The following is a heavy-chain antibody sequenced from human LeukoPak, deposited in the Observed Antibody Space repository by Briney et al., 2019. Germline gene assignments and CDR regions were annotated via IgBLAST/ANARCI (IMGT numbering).Heavy chain of an antibody. D-gene: IGHD3-22*01. CDR1: GGTFSSYA. Sequence: SVKVSCKASGGTFSSYAISWVRQAPGQGREWMGRIIPILGIANYAQKFQGRVTITADKSTSTAYMELSSLRSEDTAVYYCARDRSITMIVVYFDYWGQGTLVTVSS. V-gene: IGHV1-69*04. J-gene: IGHJ4*02. CDR3: ARDRSITMIVVYFDY. CDR2: IIPILGIA.